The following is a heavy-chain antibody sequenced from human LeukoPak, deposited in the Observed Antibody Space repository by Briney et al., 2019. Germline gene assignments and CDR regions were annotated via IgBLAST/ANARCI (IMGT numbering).Heavy chain of an antibody. CDR3: ARDLGPFVKGGQDGSGSYYPSGNWFDP. V-gene: IGHV1-8*03. Sequence: ASVKVSCKASGYTFTSYDINWVRQATGQGLEWMGWMNPNSANTGYAQKFQGRVTITRNTSISTTYMELSSLRFEDTAVYYCARDLGPFVKGGQDGSGSYYPSGNWFDPWGQGTLVTVSS. CDR2: MNPNSANT. CDR1: GYTFTSYD. J-gene: IGHJ5*02. D-gene: IGHD3-10*01.